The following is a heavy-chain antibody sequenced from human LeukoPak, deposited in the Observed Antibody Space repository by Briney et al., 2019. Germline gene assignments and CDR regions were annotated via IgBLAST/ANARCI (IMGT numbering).Heavy chain of an antibody. V-gene: IGHV4-38-2*01. CDR3: ARGDFYNYGKPFDS. J-gene: IGHJ4*02. CDR1: GYSISSGYY. CDR2: IDQSGST. Sequence: SETLPLTCAVSGYSISSGYYWGWIRQPPGKGPEWIGSIDQSGSTYYNPSLESRVTISVDTSRNQFSLKLRFVTAADTAVYYCARGDFYNYGKPFDSWGQGIMVTISS. D-gene: IGHD5-18*01.